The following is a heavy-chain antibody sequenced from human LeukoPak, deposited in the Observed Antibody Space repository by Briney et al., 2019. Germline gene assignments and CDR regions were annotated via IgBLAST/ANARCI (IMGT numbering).Heavy chain of an antibody. V-gene: IGHV3-48*01. J-gene: IGHJ4*02. D-gene: IGHD3-10*01. Sequence: PGGSLSLSCAASGFTFSTYGMNWVRQAPGKGLGWISYITSDSDTIYIADSVRGRCTISRDNAKRSLYLQIDSLRVEDSALYYCARGGFGEFPFDYWGQGTLVTVSP. CDR3: ARGGFGEFPFDY. CDR1: GFTFSTYG. CDR2: ITSDSDTI.